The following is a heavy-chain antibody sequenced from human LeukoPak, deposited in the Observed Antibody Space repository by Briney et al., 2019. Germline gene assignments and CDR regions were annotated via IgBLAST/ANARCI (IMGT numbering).Heavy chain of an antibody. V-gene: IGHV4-34*01. D-gene: IGHD1-14*01. J-gene: IGHJ5*02. CDR2: INHSGIT. CDR3: ARDHAEGWFDP. Sequence: SETLSLTCAVYGGSFSYYYWSWIRQPPGKGLEWIGEINHSGITNYNPSLKSRVTISVDTSKNQFSLNLSSVTAADTAVYYCARDHAEGWFDPWGQGTLVTVSS. CDR1: GGSFSYYY.